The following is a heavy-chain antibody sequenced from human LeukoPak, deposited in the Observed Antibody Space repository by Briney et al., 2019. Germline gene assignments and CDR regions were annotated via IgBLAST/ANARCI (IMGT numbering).Heavy chain of an antibody. Sequence: GGSLRLSCAASGFTFSSYAMSWVRQAPGKGLEWVSVISGSGTGTYYADSVKGRFTISRDNSKNTLYLQMNSLRAEDTAVYYCAKDLGRTPPTPFDYWGQGTLVTVSS. V-gene: IGHV3-23*01. CDR3: AKDLGRTPPTPFDY. D-gene: IGHD1-1*01. J-gene: IGHJ4*02. CDR2: ISGSGTGT. CDR1: GFTFSSYA.